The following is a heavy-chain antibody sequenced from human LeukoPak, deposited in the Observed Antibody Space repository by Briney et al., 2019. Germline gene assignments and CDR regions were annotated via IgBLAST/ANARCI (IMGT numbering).Heavy chain of an antibody. D-gene: IGHD3-22*01. CDR1: GYTFTTYY. V-gene: IGHV1-46*01. Sequence: GASVKVSCKASGYTFTTYYMHWVRQAPGQGLEWMGMIKPSGGATSYAQKFQGRVTMTRDTATRTVYMELSRLRSEDTAVYYCATDSLNYYDNQLPAFDIWGQGTMVTVSS. J-gene: IGHJ3*02. CDR3: ATDSLNYYDNQLPAFDI. CDR2: IKPSGGAT.